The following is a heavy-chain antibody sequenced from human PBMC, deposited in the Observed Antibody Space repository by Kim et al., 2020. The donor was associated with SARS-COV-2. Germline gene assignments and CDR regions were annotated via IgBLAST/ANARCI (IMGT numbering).Heavy chain of an antibody. CDR2: MRNKDYGGAA. D-gene: IGHD2-15*01. CDR1: GFSFGDYA. Sequence: GGSLRLSCTASGFSFGDYALNWVRQAPGQGLEWVGLMRNKDYGGAAEYAASVKGRFTISRDDSKSTAYLQMNSLKTEDTAVYFCAKAKDGGGGNHDYLGQGTLVTVSS. V-gene: IGHV3-49*04. J-gene: IGHJ4*02. CDR3: AKAKDGGGGNHDY.